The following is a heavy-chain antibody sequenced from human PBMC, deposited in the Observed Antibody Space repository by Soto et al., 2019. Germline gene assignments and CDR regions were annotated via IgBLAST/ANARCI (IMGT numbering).Heavy chain of an antibody. Sequence: SETLSLTCTVSGGSISSYYWSWIRQPPGKGLEWIGYIYYSGSTNYNPSLKSRVTISVDTSKNQFSLKLSSVTAADTAVYYCARVTWGSYYYMDVWGKGTTVTVSS. D-gene: IGHD7-27*01. CDR3: ARVTWGSYYYMDV. V-gene: IGHV4-59*12. CDR1: GGSISSYY. CDR2: IYYSGST. J-gene: IGHJ6*03.